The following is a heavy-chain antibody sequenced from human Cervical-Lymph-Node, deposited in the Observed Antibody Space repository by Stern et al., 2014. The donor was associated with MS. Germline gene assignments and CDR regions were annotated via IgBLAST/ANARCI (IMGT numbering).Heavy chain of an antibody. CDR1: GFTFSDYY. J-gene: IGHJ6*02. V-gene: IGHV3-11*01. CDR3: ARSLHRPRYTYGYYHYGMDV. CDR2: ISISRSTI. Sequence: QVQLVESGGGLVKPGGSLRLTCAASGFTFSDYYMSWIRQAPGKGLEWVSYISISRSTIYYEDSVKGRFTISRDKNSLFLQMNSLRAEDTAVYYCARSLHRPRYTYGYYHYGMDVWGQGTTVTVSS. D-gene: IGHD5-18*01.